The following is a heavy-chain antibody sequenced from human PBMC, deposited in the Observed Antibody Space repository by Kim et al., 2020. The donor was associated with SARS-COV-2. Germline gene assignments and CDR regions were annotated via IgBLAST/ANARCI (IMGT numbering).Heavy chain of an antibody. CDR3: ARDERKTYSTGMDV. D-gene: IGHD2-15*01. Sequence: ASVKVSCKASGYTFTSYGISWVRQAPGQGLEWMGWISAYNGNTNYAQKLQGRVTMTTDTSTSTAYMELRSLRSDDTAVYYCARDERKTYSTGMDVWGQGTTVTVSS. CDR2: ISAYNGNT. J-gene: IGHJ6*02. V-gene: IGHV1-18*01. CDR1: GYTFTSYG.